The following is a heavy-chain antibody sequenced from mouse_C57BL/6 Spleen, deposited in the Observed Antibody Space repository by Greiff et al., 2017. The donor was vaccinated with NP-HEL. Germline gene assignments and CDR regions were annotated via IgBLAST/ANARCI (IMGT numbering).Heavy chain of an antibody. CDR3: AGITTVGNWYFDV. Sequence: VQLQQSGAELVKPGASVKLSCKASGYTFTSYWMHWVKQRPGQGLEWIGMIHPNSGSTNYNEKFKSKATLTVDKSSSTAYMQLSSLTSEDSAVYYCAGITTVGNWYFDVWGTGTTVTVSS. CDR2: IHPNSGST. V-gene: IGHV1-64*01. D-gene: IGHD1-1*01. CDR1: GYTFTSYW. J-gene: IGHJ1*03.